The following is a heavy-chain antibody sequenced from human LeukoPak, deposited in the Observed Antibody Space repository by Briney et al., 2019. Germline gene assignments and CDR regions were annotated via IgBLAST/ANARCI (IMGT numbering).Heavy chain of an antibody. J-gene: IGHJ6*02. CDR1: GYTFTSYD. CDR3: ARGGTYYYYYGMDV. CDR2: MNPNSGST. Sequence: ASVKVSCKASGYTFTSYDINWVRQATGQGLEWMGWMNPNSGSTGYAQKFQGRVTMTRNTSISTAYMELSSLRSEDTAVYYCARGGTYYYYYGMDVWGQGTTVTVSS. V-gene: IGHV1-8*01.